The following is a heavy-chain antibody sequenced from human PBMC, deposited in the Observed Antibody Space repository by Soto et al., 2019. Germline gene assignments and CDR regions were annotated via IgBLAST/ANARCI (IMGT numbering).Heavy chain of an antibody. Sequence: SVKVSCNASGGTFSSYAISWVRQAPGQGLEWMGGIIPIFGTANYAQKFQGRVTITADESTSTAYMELSSLRSEDTAVYYCARGNGYSSSSLWFDPWGQGTLVTVPS. CDR2: IIPIFGTA. V-gene: IGHV1-69*13. CDR1: GGTFSSYA. J-gene: IGHJ5*02. D-gene: IGHD6-6*01. CDR3: ARGNGYSSSSLWFDP.